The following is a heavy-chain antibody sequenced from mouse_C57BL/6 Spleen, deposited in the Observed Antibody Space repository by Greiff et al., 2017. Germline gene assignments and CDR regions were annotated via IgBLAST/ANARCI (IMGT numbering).Heavy chain of an antibody. CDR3: AREGIYCDGSGPV. V-gene: IGHV1-82*01. J-gene: IGHJ1*03. Sequence: QVQLQQSGPELVKPGASVKISCKASGYAFSSSWMNWVKQRPGKGLEWIGRIYPGDGDTNYNGKFKGKATLTADKSSSTAYMQLSSLTSEDSAVYFCAREGIYCDGSGPVWGTGTTVTVSS. CDR2: IYPGDGDT. D-gene: IGHD1-1*01. CDR1: GYAFSSSW.